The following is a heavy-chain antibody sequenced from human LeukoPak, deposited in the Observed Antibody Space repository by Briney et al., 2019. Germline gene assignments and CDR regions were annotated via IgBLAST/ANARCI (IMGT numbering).Heavy chain of an antibody. CDR1: GFTFGTYE. D-gene: IGHD6-19*01. CDR2: ISTSGRTI. CDR3: ASQYSSTWDLGN. Sequence: GGSLRLSCAGSGFTFGTYEMDWVRQAPGRGLEWISYISTSGRTIYYADSVRGRFTISRDNAKNSLYLQMNSLRADDTAVYYCASQYSSTWDLGNWGQGTLVTVSS. V-gene: IGHV3-48*03. J-gene: IGHJ4*02.